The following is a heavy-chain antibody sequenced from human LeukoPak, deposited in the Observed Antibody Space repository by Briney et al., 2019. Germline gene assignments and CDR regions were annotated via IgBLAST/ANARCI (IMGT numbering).Heavy chain of an antibody. CDR2: IWCDGNNK. CDR1: GFTFGSYG. Sequence: PGRSLRLSCAASGFTFGSYGMHWVRQAPGKGLEWVAVIWCDGNNKYYADSVKGRFTISRDNSKNTLYLQMNSLRAEDTAVYYCARLGSGWSFDIWGQGTLVTVSS. CDR3: ARLGSGWSFDI. J-gene: IGHJ4*02. V-gene: IGHV3-33*01. D-gene: IGHD6-19*01.